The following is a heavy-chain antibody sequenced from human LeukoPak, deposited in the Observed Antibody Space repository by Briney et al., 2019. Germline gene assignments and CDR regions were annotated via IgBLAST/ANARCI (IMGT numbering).Heavy chain of an antibody. D-gene: IGHD2-21*01. CDR1: GGSFSGYY. V-gene: IGHV4-34*01. Sequence: NPSETLSLTCAVYGGSFSGYYWSWIRQPPGKGLEWIGEINHSGSTNYNPSLKSRVTISVDTSKNQFSLKLSSVTAADTAVYYCARQHCGFYYYYMDVWGKGTTVTVSS. CDR2: INHSGST. CDR3: ARQHCGFYYYYMDV. J-gene: IGHJ6*03.